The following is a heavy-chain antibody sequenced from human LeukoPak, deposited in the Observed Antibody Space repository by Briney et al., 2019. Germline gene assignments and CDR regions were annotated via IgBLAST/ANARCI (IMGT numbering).Heavy chain of an antibody. CDR1: GGTFLSHT. D-gene: IGHD3-10*01. CDR3: ARVNLRGSNYNWFDP. J-gene: IGHJ5*02. Sequence: SVKVSCKTSGGTFLSHTFSWVRQAPAHGLEWIGKITPVIETAKYAQTFQGRLSIYTDKDTTTVYMDLSGLRPDDTADYYCARVNLRGSNYNWFDPWGRGTRVIVSS. V-gene: IGHV1-69*08. CDR2: ITPVIETA.